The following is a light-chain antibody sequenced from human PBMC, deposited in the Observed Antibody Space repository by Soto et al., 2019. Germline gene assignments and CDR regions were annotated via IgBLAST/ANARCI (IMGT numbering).Light chain of an antibody. CDR3: QHYDHWPPFT. V-gene: IGKV3-15*01. CDR2: DAS. J-gene: IGKJ3*01. Sequence: EIVLTQFPATVSVSPGETVTLSCRASQRLTDTLAWYQQKPGQAPRLLLYDASTRATGIPARFSGSGSGTEFTLSISGLQSEDSAIYVCQHYDHWPPFTFGPGTKVNVK. CDR1: QRLTDT.